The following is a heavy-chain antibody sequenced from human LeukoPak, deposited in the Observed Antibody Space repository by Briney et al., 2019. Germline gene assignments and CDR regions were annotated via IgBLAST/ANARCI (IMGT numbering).Heavy chain of an antibody. V-gene: IGHV1-18*01. CDR3: AKNTGHRLVGPTNYFDY. CDR1: GYTFTTYG. D-gene: IGHD1-26*01. CDR2: ISPYNGNT. J-gene: IGHJ4*02. Sequence: GASVKVSCRASGYTFTTYGISWVRQAPGQGLEWMGWISPYNGNTHYAQTLQGRVTMTTDTSTSTAYMELRSLRSDDTAVYYCAKNTGHRLVGPTNYFDYWGQGTLVTVSS.